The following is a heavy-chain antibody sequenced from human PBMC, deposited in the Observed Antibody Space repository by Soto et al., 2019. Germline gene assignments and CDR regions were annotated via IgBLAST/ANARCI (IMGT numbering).Heavy chain of an antibody. D-gene: IGHD3-10*01. Sequence: PGGSLRLSCAASGFTFSSYSMNWVRQAPGKGLEWVSSISSSSSYIYYADSVKGRFTISRDNAKNSLYLQMNSLRAEDTAVYYCAGRSYDSGSYNFDYWGQGTLVTVSS. CDR2: ISSSSSYI. J-gene: IGHJ4*02. CDR1: GFTFSSYS. V-gene: IGHV3-21*04. CDR3: AGRSYDSGSYNFDY.